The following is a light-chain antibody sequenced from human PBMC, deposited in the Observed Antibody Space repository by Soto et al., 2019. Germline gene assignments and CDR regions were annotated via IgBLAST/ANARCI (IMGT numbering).Light chain of an antibody. V-gene: IGLV2-11*01. CDR3: CSHAGSYTFV. Sequence: QSARTQPRSVSGSPGQSVTISCTGTSSDVGGTNYVSWYQQHPGKAPKVMIYDVNERPSGVPDRFSGSKSGNTASLTISGLQAEDEAEYYCCSHAGSYTFVFGGGTKLTVL. CDR1: SSDVGGTNY. CDR2: DVN. J-gene: IGLJ2*01.